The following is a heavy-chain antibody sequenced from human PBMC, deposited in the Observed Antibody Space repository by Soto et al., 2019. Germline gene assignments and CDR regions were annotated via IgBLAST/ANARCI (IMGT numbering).Heavy chain of an antibody. J-gene: IGHJ6*02. V-gene: IGHV1-69*06. CDR2: IIPIFGTA. CDR1: GGTFSSYA. CDR3: ARVRVASAGDYYYGMDV. Sequence: QVQLVQSGAEVKKPGSSVKVSCKASGGTFSSYAISWVRQAPGQGLEWRGGIIPIFGTANYAQKFQGRVTITADKSTSTAYRGLSSLRSEDTAVYYCARVRVASAGDYYYGMDVWGQGTTVTVSS. D-gene: IGHD6-13*01.